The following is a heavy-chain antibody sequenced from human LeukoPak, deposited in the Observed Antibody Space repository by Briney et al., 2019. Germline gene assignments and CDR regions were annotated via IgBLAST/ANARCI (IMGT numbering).Heavy chain of an antibody. CDR3: AKEGFGYGDYVLFPTGVYYFDY. J-gene: IGHJ4*02. Sequence: SETLSLTCTVSGGSISSSSYYWGWIRQPPGKGLEWIGSIHYSGSTYYNPSLKSRVTMSVDTSNNQFSLKLSSVTAADTAVYYCAKEGFGYGDYVLFPTGVYYFDYWGQGTLVTVSS. CDR2: IHYSGST. V-gene: IGHV4-39*02. CDR1: GGSISSSSYY. D-gene: IGHD4-17*01.